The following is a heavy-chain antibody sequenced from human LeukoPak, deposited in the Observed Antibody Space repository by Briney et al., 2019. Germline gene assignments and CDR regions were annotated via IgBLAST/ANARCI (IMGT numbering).Heavy chain of an antibody. Sequence: GASVKVSCKASGSTFTTYGFSWVRQAPGQGLEWMGWISAYNGNTNYAQKLQGRVTMTTDTSTSTAYMELRSLGSDDTAVYYCARGRAGEPIDYWGQGTLVTVSS. CDR1: GSTFTTYG. CDR3: ARGRAGEPIDY. V-gene: IGHV1-18*01. CDR2: ISAYNGNT. D-gene: IGHD3-16*01. J-gene: IGHJ4*02.